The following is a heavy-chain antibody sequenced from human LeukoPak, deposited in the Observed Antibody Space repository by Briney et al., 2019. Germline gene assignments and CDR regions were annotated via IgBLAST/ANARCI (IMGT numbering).Heavy chain of an antibody. J-gene: IGHJ4*02. Sequence: PSETLSLTCTVSGGPISSSSYYWGWIRQPPGKGLEWIGSIYYSGSTYYNPSLKSRVTISVDTSKNQFSLKLSSVTAADTAVYYCARVFRGGGGGWPDYWGQGTLVTVSS. V-gene: IGHV4-39*07. CDR1: GGPISSSSYY. CDR3: ARVFRGGGGGWPDY. CDR2: IYYSGST. D-gene: IGHD6-19*01.